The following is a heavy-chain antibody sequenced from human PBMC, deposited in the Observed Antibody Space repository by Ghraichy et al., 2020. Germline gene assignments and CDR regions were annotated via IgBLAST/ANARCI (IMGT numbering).Heavy chain of an antibody. Sequence: GESLNISCAASGFTFSSYWMSWVRQAPGKGLEWVANIKQDGSEKYYVDSVKGRFTISRDNAKNSLYLQMNSLRAEDTAVYYCARDMGRGYSYGYFDYWGQGTLVTVSS. D-gene: IGHD5-18*01. CDR2: IKQDGSEK. V-gene: IGHV3-7*01. CDR3: ARDMGRGYSYGYFDY. CDR1: GFTFSSYW. J-gene: IGHJ4*02.